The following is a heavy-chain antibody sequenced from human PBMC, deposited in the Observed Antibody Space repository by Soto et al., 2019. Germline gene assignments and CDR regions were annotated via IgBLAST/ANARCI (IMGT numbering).Heavy chain of an antibody. J-gene: IGHJ4*02. CDR3: ASGRSSSWYDGFEY. D-gene: IGHD6-13*01. Sequence: QVQLVQSGAEVKKPGASVKVSCKASGYTFNSYGISWVRQAPGQVPEWMGWISAYNGNTNYAQKLQGRGTMTTDTSTSTAYMELRSLRSDGTAVYYCASGRSSSWYDGFEYWGQGTLVTVSS. CDR1: GYTFNSYG. CDR2: ISAYNGNT. V-gene: IGHV1-18*01.